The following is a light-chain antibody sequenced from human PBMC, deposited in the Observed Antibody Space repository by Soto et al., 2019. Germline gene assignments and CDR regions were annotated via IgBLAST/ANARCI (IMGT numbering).Light chain of an antibody. CDR3: SSYTSSSTLGV. CDR2: DVS. J-gene: IGLJ1*01. V-gene: IGLV2-14*01. CDR1: SSDVGGYNY. Sequence: ALTQPASVSGSPGQSITLSCTGTSSDVGGYNYVSWYQQHPGKAPKLMIYDVSNRPSGVSNRFSGSKSGNTASLTISGLQAEDEADYYCSSYTSSSTLGVFGTGTKLTVL.